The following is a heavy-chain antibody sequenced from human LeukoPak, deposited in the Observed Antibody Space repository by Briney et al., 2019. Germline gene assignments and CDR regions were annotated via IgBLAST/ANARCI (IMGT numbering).Heavy chain of an antibody. CDR3: ARRPGWFDP. Sequence: AGESLRLSCAASGFTLSSYWMSWVRQAPGKGLEWVANIKEDGSEKYYVDSVKGRFTISRDNAKNSLYLQMNSLRAEDTAVYYCARRPGWFDPWGRGTLVTVSS. J-gene: IGHJ5*02. V-gene: IGHV3-7*01. CDR2: IKEDGSEK. CDR1: GFTLSSYW.